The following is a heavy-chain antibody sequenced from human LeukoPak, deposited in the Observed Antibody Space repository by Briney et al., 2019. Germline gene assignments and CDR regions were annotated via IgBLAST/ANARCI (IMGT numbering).Heavy chain of an antibody. Sequence: GGSLRLSCAASGFTFSSYDMHWVRQATGKGLEWVSGIGTAGDPYYPGSVKGRFTISRDNAKNSLYLQMNSLRDEDTAVYYCARDDKWAFDIWGQGTMVTVSS. D-gene: IGHD1-26*01. CDR2: IGTAGDP. J-gene: IGHJ3*02. CDR3: ARDDKWAFDI. CDR1: GFTFSSYD. V-gene: IGHV3-13*05.